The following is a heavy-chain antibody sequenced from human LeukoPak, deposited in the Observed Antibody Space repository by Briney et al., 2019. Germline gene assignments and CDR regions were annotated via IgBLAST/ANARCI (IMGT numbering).Heavy chain of an antibody. CDR2: ISSSGSYI. D-gene: IGHD2-2*02. CDR1: GFTFTSYS. J-gene: IGHJ3*02. CDR3: ATDEGYCSSTSCYTSAFDI. V-gene: IGHV3-21*01. Sequence: GGSLRLSCAASGFTFTSYSMNWVRQAPGEGLEWVSSISSSGSYIYYADSVKGRFTISRDNAKNSLYLQMNSLRAEDTAVYYCATDEGYCSSTSCYTSAFDIWGQGTMVTVSS.